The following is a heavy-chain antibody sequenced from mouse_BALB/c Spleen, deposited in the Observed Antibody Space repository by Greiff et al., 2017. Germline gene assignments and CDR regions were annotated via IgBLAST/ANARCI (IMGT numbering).Heavy chain of an antibody. CDR1: GFSLTGYG. D-gene: IGHD2-1*01. Sequence: VQRVESGPGLVAPSQSLSITCTVSGFSLTGYGVNWARQPPGKGLEWLGMIWGDGSTDYNSALKSRLSISKDNSKSQVFLKMNSLQTDDTARYYCAREGYGNYEGAMDYWGQGTSVTVSS. CDR2: IWGDGST. V-gene: IGHV2-6-7*01. CDR3: AREGYGNYEGAMDY. J-gene: IGHJ4*01.